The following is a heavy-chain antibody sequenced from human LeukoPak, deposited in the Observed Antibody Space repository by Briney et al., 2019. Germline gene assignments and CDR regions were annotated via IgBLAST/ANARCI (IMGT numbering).Heavy chain of an antibody. CDR3: ARDKVPGDY. CDR1: GGSVTSTNW. Sequence: SETLSLTCGVSGGSVTSTNWWTWVRQPPGKGLEWIGGVHLDGRTNYNPSLKSRVTISVDTSKNQISLKLSSVTAADTAVYYCARDKVPGDYWGQGTLVTVSS. CDR2: VHLDGRT. V-gene: IGHV4-4*02. J-gene: IGHJ4*02. D-gene: IGHD1-1*01.